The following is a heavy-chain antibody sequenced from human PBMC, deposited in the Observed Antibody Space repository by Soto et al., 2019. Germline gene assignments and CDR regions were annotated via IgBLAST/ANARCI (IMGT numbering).Heavy chain of an antibody. CDR1: GFTFSSYG. CDR2: ISYDGSNK. J-gene: IGHJ6*02. V-gene: IGHV3-30*18. Sequence: GGSLRLSCAASGFTFSSYGMHWVRQAPGEGLEWVAVISYDGSNKYYADSVKGRLTISRDNSKNTLYLQMNSLRAEDTAVYYCAKDITVAGSRWGCYYYYGLDFWGQGTTVTVSS. CDR3: AKDITVAGSRWGCYYYYGLDF. D-gene: IGHD6-19*01.